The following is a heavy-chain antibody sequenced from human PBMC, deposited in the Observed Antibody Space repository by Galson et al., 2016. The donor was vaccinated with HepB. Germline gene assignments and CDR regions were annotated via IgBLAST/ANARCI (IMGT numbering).Heavy chain of an antibody. Sequence: SLRLSCAASGFTFSIYAMSWVRQAPGKGLEWVSGISGIGDNTYYADSVKGRFTISRYNSKNTLYLQMNSLRAEDTAVYYCAKDHSFSYFNYYYYMDVWGKGTTVTVS. D-gene: IGHD3-10*01. J-gene: IGHJ6*03. CDR1: GFTFSIYA. V-gene: IGHV3-23*01. CDR2: ISGIGDNT. CDR3: AKDHSFSYFNYYYYMDV.